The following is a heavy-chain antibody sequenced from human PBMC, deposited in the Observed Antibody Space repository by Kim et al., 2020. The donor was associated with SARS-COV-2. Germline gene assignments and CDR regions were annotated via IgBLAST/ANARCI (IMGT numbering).Heavy chain of an antibody. CDR3: AHSSYSGYYFDY. Sequence: GPTLVNPTQTLTLTCTFSGFSLSTSVVGVGWIRQPPGKALEWLALIYWDDDNRYSPSLKSRLTITKDTSKNQVVLTMTNMDPVDTATYYCAHSSYSGYYFDYWGQGTLVTVSS. J-gene: IGHJ4*02. V-gene: IGHV2-5*02. CDR2: IYWDDDN. D-gene: IGHD1-26*01. CDR1: GFSLSTSVVG.